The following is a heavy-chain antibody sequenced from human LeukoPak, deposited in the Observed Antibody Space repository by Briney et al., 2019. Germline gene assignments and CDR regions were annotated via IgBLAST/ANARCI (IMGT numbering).Heavy chain of an antibody. Sequence: SVKVSCKASGYTFTSYGISWVRQAPGQGLEWMGGIIPIFGTANYAQKFQGRVTITTDESTSTAYMELSSLRSEDTAVYYCARDGNFGYDAFDIWGQGTMVTVSS. CDR3: ARDGNFGYDAFDI. V-gene: IGHV1-69*05. CDR2: IIPIFGTA. CDR1: GYTFTSYG. D-gene: IGHD3-10*01. J-gene: IGHJ3*02.